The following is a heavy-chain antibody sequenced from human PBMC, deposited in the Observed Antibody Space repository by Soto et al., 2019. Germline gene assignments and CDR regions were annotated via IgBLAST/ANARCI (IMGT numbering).Heavy chain of an antibody. V-gene: IGHV3-13*04. Sequence: EVQLVESGGGLVQPGGSLRLSCSASGFTFSSYDMHWVRQGTGKGLEWVSAIGTTGDTYYAGSVKGRFTISRENAKNSLYLQMNSLRAVDTALYFCARATGPTLFDYLGQGTLVTVSS. CDR1: GFTFSSYD. CDR3: ARATGPTLFDY. J-gene: IGHJ4*02. CDR2: IGTTGDT.